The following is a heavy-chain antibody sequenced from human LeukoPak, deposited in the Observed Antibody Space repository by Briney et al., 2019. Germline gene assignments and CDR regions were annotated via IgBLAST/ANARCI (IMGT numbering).Heavy chain of an antibody. Sequence: SETLSLTCTVSGDSINSYYWSWIRQPPGKGLEWIGYIYHSGSTNYNPSLKSRVTISIDTSRTQFSLKLSSVTAAGTAVYYCARDIGYTFGYDYWGQGALVTVSS. CDR3: ARDIGYTFGYDY. V-gene: IGHV4-59*01. D-gene: IGHD5-12*01. CDR2: IYHSGST. CDR1: GDSINSYY. J-gene: IGHJ4*02.